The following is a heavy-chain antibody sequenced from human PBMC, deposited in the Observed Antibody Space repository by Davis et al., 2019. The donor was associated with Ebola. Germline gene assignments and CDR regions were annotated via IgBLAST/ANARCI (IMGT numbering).Heavy chain of an antibody. Sequence: PGGSLRLSCKGSGYSFTSYWISWVRQMPGKGLEWMGRIDPSDSYTNYSPSFQGHVTISADKSISTAYLQWSSLKASDTAMYYCARRKSTRFGELYYMDVWGKGTTVTVSS. CDR3: ARRKSTRFGELYYMDV. CDR2: IDPSDSYT. J-gene: IGHJ6*03. V-gene: IGHV5-10-1*01. D-gene: IGHD3-10*01. CDR1: GYSFTSYW.